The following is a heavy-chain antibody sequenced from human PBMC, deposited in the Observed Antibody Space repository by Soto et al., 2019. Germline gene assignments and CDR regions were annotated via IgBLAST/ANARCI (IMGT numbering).Heavy chain of an antibody. J-gene: IGHJ5*02. CDR2: ISAYNGNT. D-gene: IGHD3-22*01. CDR1: GYTFTSYG. CDR3: ALHDISGYPNWFDP. Sequence: ASVKVSCKASGYTFTSYGISWVRQAPGQGLEWMGWISAYNGNTNYAQKLQGRVTMTTDTSTSTAYMELRSLRSDDTAVYYCALHDISGYPNWFDPWGQGTQVTVSS. V-gene: IGHV1-18*01.